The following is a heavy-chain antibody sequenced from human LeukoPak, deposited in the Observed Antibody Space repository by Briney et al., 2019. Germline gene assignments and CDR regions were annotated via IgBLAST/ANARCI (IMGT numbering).Heavy chain of an antibody. D-gene: IGHD3-22*01. J-gene: IGHJ4*02. CDR2: IWYDGSNK. CDR3: AREVPYYYDSSGYYYEYFDY. V-gene: IGHV3-33*01. Sequence: PGGSLRLSCAAPGFTFSSYGMHWVRQAPGKGLEWVAVIWYDGSNKYYADSVKGRFTISRDNSKNTLYLQMNSLRAEDTAVYYCAREVPYYYDSSGYYYEYFDYWGQGTLVTVSS. CDR1: GFTFSSYG.